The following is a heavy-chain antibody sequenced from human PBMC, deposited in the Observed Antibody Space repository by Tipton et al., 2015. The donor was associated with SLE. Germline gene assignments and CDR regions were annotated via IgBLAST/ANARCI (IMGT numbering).Heavy chain of an antibody. V-gene: IGHV4-4*07. CDR2: IYSSGDR. CDR3: ARGSDGEYVRYFDV. Sequence: TLSLTCTVSGGSISFDYWSWIRQSAGRGLAWIGRIYSSGDRDYNPSLRSRVTMSIDASQNRVSLRLKSVSAADTAVYYCARGSDGEYVRYFDVWGPGTLVTVSS. CDR1: GGSISFDY. J-gene: IGHJ2*01. D-gene: IGHD4-17*01.